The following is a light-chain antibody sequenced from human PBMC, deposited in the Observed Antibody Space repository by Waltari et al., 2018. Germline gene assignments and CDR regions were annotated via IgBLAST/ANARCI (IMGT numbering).Light chain of an antibody. CDR3: QSYDANKHVV. Sequence: FVLTQPHSVSESPGKTVTISCIRSSGSIADYYVQWPQQRPGSAPSNVIIENHQRFLGGPVRFSGSVDSSSNAASLTSSGLQTDDEADYYCQSYDANKHVVFGGGTKLTVL. V-gene: IGLV6-57*03. CDR2: ENH. J-gene: IGLJ2*01. CDR1: SGSIADYY.